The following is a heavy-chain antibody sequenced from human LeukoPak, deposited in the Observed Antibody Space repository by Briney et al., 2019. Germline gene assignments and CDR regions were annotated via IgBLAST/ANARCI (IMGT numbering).Heavy chain of an antibody. CDR1: GFTFSSYA. V-gene: IGHV3-23*01. Sequence: GGSLRLSCAASGFTFSSYAMSWVRQAPGKGVEWVSAISGSGGSTYYADSVKGRFTISRDNSKNTLYLQMNSLRAEDTAVYYCANDFWSGYYAVDYWGQGTLVTVSS. CDR3: ANDFWSGYYAVDY. J-gene: IGHJ4*02. CDR2: ISGSGGST. D-gene: IGHD3-3*01.